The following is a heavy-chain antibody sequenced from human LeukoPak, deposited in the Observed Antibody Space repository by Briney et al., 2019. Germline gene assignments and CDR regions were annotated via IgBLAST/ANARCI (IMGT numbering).Heavy chain of an antibody. J-gene: IGHJ5*02. CDR2: INAGNGNT. V-gene: IGHV1-3*01. Sequence: WASVKVSCKASGYTFTSYAMHWVRQAPGQRLEWMGWINAGNGNTKYSQKFQGRVTITRDTSASTAYMELSSLTSEDTAVYYCARVTTVTNWFDPWGQGTLVTVSS. CDR1: GYTFTSYA. D-gene: IGHD4-11*01. CDR3: ARVTTVTNWFDP.